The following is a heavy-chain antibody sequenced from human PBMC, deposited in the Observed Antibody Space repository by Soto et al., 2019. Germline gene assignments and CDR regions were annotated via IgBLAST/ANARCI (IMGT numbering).Heavy chain of an antibody. CDR1: GGSISSSSYY. CDR2: IYYSGST. Sequence: SATLSRTCTVSGGSISSSSYYWGWIRQPPGKGLEWIGSIYYSGSTYYNPSLKSRVTISVDTSKNHFSLKLSSVSAADTAVYYCASWLATITFGGLDYGGQGTLVTVS. D-gene: IGHD5-12*01. CDR3: ASWLATITFGGLDY. V-gene: IGHV4-39*01. J-gene: IGHJ4*02.